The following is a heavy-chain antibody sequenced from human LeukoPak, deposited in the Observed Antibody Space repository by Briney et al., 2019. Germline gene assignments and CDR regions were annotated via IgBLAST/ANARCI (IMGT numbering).Heavy chain of an antibody. V-gene: IGHV3-23*01. CDR2: LRGDGET. Sequence: GGSLRLSCAASGFVFSSYAMSWVRQTPARGLEWVSSLRGDGETFYADSVKGRFTISRENSNNTLYLHMDSLRAEDTAVYYCAKAPVWNYYYGLDVWGQGTTVTVSS. CDR3: AKAPVWNYYYGLDV. J-gene: IGHJ6*02. D-gene: IGHD2-21*01. CDR1: GFVFSSYA.